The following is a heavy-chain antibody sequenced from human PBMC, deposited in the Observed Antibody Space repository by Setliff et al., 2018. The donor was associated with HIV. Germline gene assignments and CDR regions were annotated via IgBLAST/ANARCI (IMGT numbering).Heavy chain of an antibody. CDR3: ARGRQRYYGSGSYYHDY. CDR1: GGSISSSSYY. CDR2: IYYSGST. J-gene: IGHJ4*02. D-gene: IGHD3-10*01. Sequence: SETLSLTCTVSGGSISSSSYYWDWIRQPPGKGLEWIGSIYYSGSTYYNPSLKSRVTISVDTSKNQFSLKLSSVTAADTAVYYCARGRQRYYGSGSYYHDYWGQGTLVTVSS. V-gene: IGHV4-39*07.